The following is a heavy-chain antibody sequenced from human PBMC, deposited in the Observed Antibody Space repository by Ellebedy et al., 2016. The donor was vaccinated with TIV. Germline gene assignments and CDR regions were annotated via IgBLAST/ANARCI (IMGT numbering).Heavy chain of an antibody. CDR2: INPRGGST. CDR3: ARVMTQWELLRTNDAFDL. D-gene: IGHD1-26*01. Sequence: AASVKVSCKASGYTFTGYYMHWVRQAPGQGLEWMGVINPRGGSTSYAQKFQGRVTMTRDTSTSTVYMELSSPRSEDTAVYYCARVMTQWELLRTNDAFDLWGQGTMVTVSS. CDR1: GYTFTGYY. J-gene: IGHJ3*01. V-gene: IGHV1-46*01.